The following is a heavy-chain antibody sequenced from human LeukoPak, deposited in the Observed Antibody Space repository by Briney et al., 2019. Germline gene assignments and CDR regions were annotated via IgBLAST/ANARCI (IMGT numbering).Heavy chain of an antibody. CDR1: GGTFSSYA. V-gene: IGHV1-18*01. J-gene: IGHJ4*02. Sequence: GASVKVSCKASGGTFSSYAISWVRQAPGQGLEWMGWINAYNGNTDYSQKLQGRVTMTTDTSTSTAYMELRSLRSDDTAVYYCAGFISGYYYYFDYWGQGTLVTVSS. D-gene: IGHD5-12*01. CDR3: AGFISGYYYYFDY. CDR2: INAYNGNT.